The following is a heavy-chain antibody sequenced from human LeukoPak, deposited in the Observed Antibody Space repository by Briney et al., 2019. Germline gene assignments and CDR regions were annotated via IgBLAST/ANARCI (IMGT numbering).Heavy chain of an antibody. CDR1: GFTFSTYG. J-gene: IGHJ4*02. CDR2: IWFDGSKR. V-gene: IGHV3-33*01. D-gene: IGHD2-8*02. Sequence: PGGSLRLSCAASGFTFSTYGMHWLRQAPGKGLEWVALIWFDGSKRYYGDSLKGRFTVSRDNSKNTLYLQVDSLRAEDTAVDYCARCTRGSCVFDYWGQGTLVTVSS. CDR3: ARCTRGSCVFDY.